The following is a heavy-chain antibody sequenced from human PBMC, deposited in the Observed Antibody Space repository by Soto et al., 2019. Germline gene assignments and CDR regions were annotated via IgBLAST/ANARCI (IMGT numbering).Heavy chain of an antibody. J-gene: IGHJ4*02. CDR2: IKYDESST. V-gene: IGHV3-74*01. CDR3: ARGGWGAYYLDT. Sequence: EVQLVESGGGLVQPGGSLRLSCAASGFNFRNYWMHWVRQAPGKGLVWVSRIKYDESSTDYADSVYGRFIISRDNAKNTVYMQMNSLRSEDTAVYYCARGGWGAYYLDTWGPGTLVTVSS. D-gene: IGHD1-26*01. CDR1: GFNFRNYW.